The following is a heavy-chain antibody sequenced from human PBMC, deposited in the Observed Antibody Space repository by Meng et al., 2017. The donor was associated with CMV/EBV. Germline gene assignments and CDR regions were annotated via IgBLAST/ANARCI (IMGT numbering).Heavy chain of an antibody. Sequence: GSLRLSCAVYGGSFSGYYWSWIRQPPGKGLEWIGEINHSGSINYNPSLKSRVTISVDTSKNQFSLKLSSVTAADTAVYYCARAARDPIFGVVIIRSPPLGSRFNWFDPWGQGTTVTVSS. D-gene: IGHD3-3*01. J-gene: IGHJ5*02. CDR2: INHSGSI. CDR1: GGSFSGYY. V-gene: IGHV4-34*01. CDR3: ARAARDPIFGVVIIRSPPLGSRFNWFDP.